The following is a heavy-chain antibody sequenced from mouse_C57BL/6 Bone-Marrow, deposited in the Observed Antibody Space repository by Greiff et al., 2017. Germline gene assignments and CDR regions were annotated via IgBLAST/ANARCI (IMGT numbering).Heavy chain of an antibody. CDR3: ARKSPLYYYGSGAWFAY. Sequence: QVQLKQPGAELVKPGASVKLSCKASGYTFTSYWMHWVKQRPGQGLEWIGMIHPNSGSTNYNEKFKSKATLTVDKSSSTAYMQLSSLKSEDSAVYYCARKSPLYYYGSGAWFAYWGQGTLVTVSA. CDR1: GYTFTSYW. D-gene: IGHD1-1*01. J-gene: IGHJ3*01. CDR2: IHPNSGST. V-gene: IGHV1-64*01.